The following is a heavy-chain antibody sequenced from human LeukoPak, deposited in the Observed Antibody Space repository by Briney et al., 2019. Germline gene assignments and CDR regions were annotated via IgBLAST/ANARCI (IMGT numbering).Heavy chain of an antibody. Sequence: PGGSLSLSCAASGFTFSVHQMTWIRQAPGKGLEWVSYITSGGTTIFYADSVKGRLTISRDNAKNSLFLQMDSLRADDTAVYYCARDYGDYAFDSWGQGTLVTVSS. CDR1: GFTFSVHQ. CDR2: ITSGGTTI. CDR3: ARDYGDYAFDS. V-gene: IGHV3-11*04. J-gene: IGHJ4*02. D-gene: IGHD4-17*01.